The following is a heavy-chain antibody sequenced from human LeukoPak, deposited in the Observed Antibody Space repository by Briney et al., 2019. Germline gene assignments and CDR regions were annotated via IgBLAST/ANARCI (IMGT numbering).Heavy chain of an antibody. Sequence: PGGSLRLSCAASGFTFDDYGMSWVRQAPGKGLEWVSGINWNGGSTGYADSVKGRFPISRDNAKNSLYLQMNSLRAEDTALYYCARDDCSGGSCYVFDYWGQGTLVTVSS. CDR1: GFTFDDYG. V-gene: IGHV3-20*04. D-gene: IGHD2-15*01. CDR2: INWNGGST. J-gene: IGHJ4*02. CDR3: ARDDCSGGSCYVFDY.